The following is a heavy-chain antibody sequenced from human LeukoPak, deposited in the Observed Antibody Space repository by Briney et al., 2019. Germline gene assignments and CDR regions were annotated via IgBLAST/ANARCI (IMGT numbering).Heavy chain of an antibody. CDR3: ARGGDYYFDY. CDR2: IRAYNGNT. V-gene: IGHV1-18*04. Sequence: GASVKVSCKASGYTFTSYDFSWVRQAPGQGLEWMGWIRAYNGNTNYAQKFQGRVTMTTDTSTRTAYMELRSPRSDDTAMYYCARGGDYYFDYWGQGTLVTVSS. CDR1: GYTFTSYD. D-gene: IGHD2-21*02. J-gene: IGHJ4*02.